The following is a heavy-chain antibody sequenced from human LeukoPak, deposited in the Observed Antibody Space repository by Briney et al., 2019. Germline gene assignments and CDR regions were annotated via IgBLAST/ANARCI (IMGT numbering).Heavy chain of an antibody. D-gene: IGHD3-3*01. CDR2: ITGSGGNT. Sequence: XMXWVRQAXGXGXEWVSVITGSGGNTYYADSVKGRFTISRDNSKNTLYLQMDSLRAEDTAVYYCARDRAWNYFDYWGQGTLVTVPS. V-gene: IGHV3-23*01. CDR1: X. CDR3: ARDRAWNYFDY. J-gene: IGHJ4*02.